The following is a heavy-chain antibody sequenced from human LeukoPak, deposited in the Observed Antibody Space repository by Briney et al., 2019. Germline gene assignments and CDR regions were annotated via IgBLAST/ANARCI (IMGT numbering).Heavy chain of an antibody. Sequence: GSSVKVSCKASGGTFSSYAISWVRQAPGQGLEWMGRIIPIFGTANYAQEFQGRVTITTDESTSTAYMELSSLRSEDTAVYYCAGSTPGCGDTDYWGQGTLVTVSS. J-gene: IGHJ4*02. CDR3: AGSTPGCGDTDY. D-gene: IGHD2-21*01. V-gene: IGHV1-69*05. CDR2: IIPIFGTA. CDR1: GGTFSSYA.